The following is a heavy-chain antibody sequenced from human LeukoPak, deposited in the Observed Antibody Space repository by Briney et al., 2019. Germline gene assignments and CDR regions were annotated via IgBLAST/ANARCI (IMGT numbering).Heavy chain of an antibody. V-gene: IGHV4-59*08. CDR2: ISHIGST. CDR3: AGHHPRNTVDF. D-gene: IGHD2/OR15-2a*01. Sequence: SETLSLTCTVSGGSISNYYWSWIRQPPGKGLEWIGYISHIGSTNYSPSLRSRVTISLDTSKNQFSLKLSSVTAADTAVYYCAGHHPRNTVDFWGQGTLVTVSS. J-gene: IGHJ4*02. CDR1: GGSISNYY.